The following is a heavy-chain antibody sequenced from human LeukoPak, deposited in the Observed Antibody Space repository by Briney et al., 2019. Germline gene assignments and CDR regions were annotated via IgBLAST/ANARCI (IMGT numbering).Heavy chain of an antibody. CDR2: IYSGGTT. D-gene: IGHD3-3*02. Sequence: PGGSLRLSCAASGFTVSSNFMSWVCQAPGKGLEWVSVIYSGGTTYYAASVKGRFTISRDTSKNTLYLQMNSLRVEDTAVYYCARHFYLDVWGQGTLVTVSS. CDR1: GFTVSSNF. V-gene: IGHV3-53*01. CDR3: ARHFYLDV. J-gene: IGHJ4*02.